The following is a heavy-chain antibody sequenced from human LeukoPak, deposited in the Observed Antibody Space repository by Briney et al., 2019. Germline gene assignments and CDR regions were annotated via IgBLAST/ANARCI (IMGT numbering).Heavy chain of an antibody. CDR2: IYYSGST. Sequence: SETLSLTCTVYGGSISSYYWSWIRQPPGKGLEWIGYIYYSGSTNYNPSLKSRVTISVDTSKNQFSLKLSSVTAADTAVYYWARGRQWLVDWGQGTLATVSS. V-gene: IGHV4-59*08. D-gene: IGHD6-19*01. CDR1: GGSISSYY. CDR3: ARGRQWLVD. J-gene: IGHJ4*02.